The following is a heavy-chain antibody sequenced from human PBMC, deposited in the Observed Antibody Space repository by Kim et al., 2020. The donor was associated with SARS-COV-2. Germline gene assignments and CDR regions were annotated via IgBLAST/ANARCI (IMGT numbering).Heavy chain of an antibody. J-gene: IGHJ4*02. CDR2: IGSAGTNI. CDR1: GFTFSTYA. V-gene: IGHV3-23*01. Sequence: GGSLRLSCAASGFTFSTYAMSWVRQAPGKGLEWVSVIGSAGTNIHYADSVRGRFTISRDNSKNTVYLQVNSLRAEDTAIYYCATRRYGDYDDYWGQGTLVTVSS. CDR3: ATRRYGDYDDY. D-gene: IGHD4-17*01.